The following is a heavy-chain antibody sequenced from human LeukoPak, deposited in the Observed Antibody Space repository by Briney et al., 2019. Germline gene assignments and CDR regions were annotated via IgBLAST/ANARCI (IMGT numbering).Heavy chain of an antibody. CDR1: GFTFGQYA. D-gene: IGHD3-10*01. V-gene: IGHV3-43*02. CDR2: ISGVGKAT. J-gene: IGHJ6*02. Sequence: VPLGGSLRLSCAATGFTFGQYAMHWVRQAPGRGLEWVAVISGVGKATHYVDSVKGRFSISRDQSKSSLHLQIDTLRTEDTALYYCAKDRGGYYGSGTSYYFYGMDVWGQGTTVSVSS. CDR3: AKDRGGYYGSGTSYYFYGMDV.